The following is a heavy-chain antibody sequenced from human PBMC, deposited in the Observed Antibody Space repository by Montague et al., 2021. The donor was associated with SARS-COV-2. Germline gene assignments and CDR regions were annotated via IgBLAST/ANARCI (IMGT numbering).Heavy chain of an antibody. J-gene: IGHJ6*02. D-gene: IGHD3-10*01. CDR1: GFTFSSYG. CDR2: IWYDGSNK. CDR3: ARVLSYYGMDV. Sequence: SLRLFCAASGFTFSSYGMHWVRQAPGKGLEWVAVIWYDGSNKYYADSVKGRFTISRDNSKNTLYLQMNSLRAEDTAVYYCARVLSYYGMDVWGQGTTVTVSS. V-gene: IGHV3-33*01.